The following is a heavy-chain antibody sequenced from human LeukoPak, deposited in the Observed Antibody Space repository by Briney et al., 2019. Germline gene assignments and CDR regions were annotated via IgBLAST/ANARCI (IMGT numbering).Heavy chain of an antibody. D-gene: IGHD1-26*01. CDR1: GGSFSGYY. J-gene: IGHJ4*02. CDR3: EREGDVLGATIDS. V-gene: IGHV4-34*01. Sequence: SETLSLTCAVYGGSFSGYYWSWIRQPPGKGLEWIGTIYYSGSTYYNPSFKSRITISLDTSKNQFSLKLRSVTAADTAFYYCEREGDVLGATIDSWGQGTLVTVSS. CDR2: IYYSGST.